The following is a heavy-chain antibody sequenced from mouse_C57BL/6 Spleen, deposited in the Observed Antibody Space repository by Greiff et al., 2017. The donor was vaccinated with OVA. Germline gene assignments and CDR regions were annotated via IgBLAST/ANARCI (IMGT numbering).Heavy chain of an antibody. CDR1: GYTFTDYY. V-gene: IGHV1-75*01. D-gene: IGHD2-5*01. J-gene: IGHJ2*01. CDR3: ARRSNYPWYFDY. Sequence: VKLQESGPELVKPGASVKISCKASGYTFTDYYINWVKQRPGQGLEWIGWIFPGSGSTYYNEQFKGKATLTVDKSSSSAYMLLSRLTSEDSAVYFCARRSNYPWYFDYWGQGTTLTVSS. CDR2: IFPGSGST.